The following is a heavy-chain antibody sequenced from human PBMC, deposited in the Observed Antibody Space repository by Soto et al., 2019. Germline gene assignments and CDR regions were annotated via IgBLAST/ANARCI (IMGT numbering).Heavy chain of an antibody. V-gene: IGHV2-5*01. Sequence: GSGPTLVNPTQTLTLTCTFSGFSLSTSGVGVGWIRQPPGKALEWLALIYWNDDKRYSPSLKSRLTITKDTSKNQVVLTMTNMDPVDTATYYCARPYCSGGSCRWFFDLWGRGTLVTVSS. D-gene: IGHD2-15*01. CDR2: IYWNDDK. CDR1: GFSLSTSGVG. J-gene: IGHJ2*01. CDR3: ARPYCSGGSCRWFFDL.